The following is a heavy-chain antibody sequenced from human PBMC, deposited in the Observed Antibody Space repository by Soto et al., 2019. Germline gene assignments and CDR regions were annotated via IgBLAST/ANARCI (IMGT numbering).Heavy chain of an antibody. CDR1: GFTFSSYS. J-gene: IGHJ4*02. CDR2: ISSSSSTI. V-gene: IGHV3-48*02. CDR3: ARGRYDSSGYEAPFDY. D-gene: IGHD3-22*01. Sequence: GGSLRLSCAASGFTFSSYSMNWVRQAPGKGLEWVSYISSSSSTIYYADSVKGRFTISRDNAKNSLYLQMNSLRDEDTAVYYCARGRYDSSGYEAPFDYWGQGTLVTVSS.